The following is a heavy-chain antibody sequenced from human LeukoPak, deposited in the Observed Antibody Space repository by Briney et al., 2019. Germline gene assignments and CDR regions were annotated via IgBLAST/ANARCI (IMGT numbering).Heavy chain of an antibody. CDR1: GGSISSGSYY. V-gene: IGHV4-61*02. J-gene: IGHJ6*02. Sequence: SQTLSLTCTVSGGSISSGSYYWSWIRQPAGKGLEWIGRIYTSGSTNYNPSLKSRVTISADTSKNQFSLKLSSVTAADTAVYYCASDKVGATWRYYYYGMDVWGQGTTVTVSS. CDR2: IYTSGST. D-gene: IGHD1-26*01. CDR3: ASDKVGATWRYYYYGMDV.